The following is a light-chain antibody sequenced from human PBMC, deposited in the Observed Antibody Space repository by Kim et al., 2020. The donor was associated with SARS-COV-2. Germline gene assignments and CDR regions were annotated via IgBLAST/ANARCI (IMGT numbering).Light chain of an antibody. V-gene: IGLV2-14*03. CDR2: AVS. Sequence: QSALTQPASVSGSPGQSITISCTGTSSDVGSYDYVSWYQQHPGKAPKLMIYAVSNRPSGVSNRFSGSKSANTASLTISGLQAEDEADYYCGSYTRSSTNYVFGTGTKVTVL. CDR3: GSYTRSSTNYV. J-gene: IGLJ1*01. CDR1: SSDVGSYDY.